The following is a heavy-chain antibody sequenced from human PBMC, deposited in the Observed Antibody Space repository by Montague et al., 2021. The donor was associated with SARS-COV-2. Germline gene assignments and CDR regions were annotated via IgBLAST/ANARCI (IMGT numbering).Heavy chain of an antibody. CDR2: IYHSGST. D-gene: IGHD4-23*01. V-gene: IGHV4-4*02. Sequence: SETLSLTCAVSGGSISSSNWCIWVRQPPGKGLEWVGDIYHSGSTXYTPSLKRRVTISVEKSKNQFSLRLSSVTAADTAVYYCARARGDDGGHNGNWFDPWGQGTRVTVPS. J-gene: IGHJ5*02. CDR3: ARARGDDGGHNGNWFDP. CDR1: GGSISSSNW.